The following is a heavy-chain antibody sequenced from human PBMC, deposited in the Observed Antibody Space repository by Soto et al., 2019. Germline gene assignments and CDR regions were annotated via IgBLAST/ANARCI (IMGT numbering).Heavy chain of an antibody. D-gene: IGHD2-15*01. CDR2: IYPGVFVP. J-gene: IGHJ6*03. CDR3: ARLLRGGYCSGGSCHPSYYYYYMDV. CDR1: GYSFTSYW. V-gene: IGHV5-51*01. Sequence: GESLKISCKGSGYSFTSYWIGWVRQMPGKGLEWMGIIYPGVFVPSYRPSFQGQFTISADKSISTASLQWSSLRAWDTAFFYWARLLRGGYCSGGSCHPSYYYYYMDVWGKGTRVTVSS.